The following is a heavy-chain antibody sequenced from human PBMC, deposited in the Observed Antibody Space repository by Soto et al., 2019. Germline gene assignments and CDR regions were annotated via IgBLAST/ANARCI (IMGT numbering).Heavy chain of an antibody. CDR1: GFTFSSYA. J-gene: IGHJ6*02. D-gene: IGHD6-13*01. Sequence: EVQLLESGGGLVQPGGSLRRSCAASGFTFSSYAMSWVRQAPGKGLEWVSAISGSGGSTYYADSVKGRFTISRDNSKNTLSLQMNSLRADDTAVYYCAKDLRRARSSRFVVYYYYGIDVWGQGTTVTVSS. V-gene: IGHV3-23*01. CDR3: AKDLRRARSSRFVVYYYYGIDV. CDR2: ISGSGGST.